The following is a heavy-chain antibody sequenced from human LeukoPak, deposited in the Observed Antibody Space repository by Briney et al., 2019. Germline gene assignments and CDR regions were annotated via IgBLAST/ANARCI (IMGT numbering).Heavy chain of an antibody. V-gene: IGHV3-74*01. Sequence: PGGSLRLSCAASGFTFSSYWMHWVRQAPGKGLVWVSRINSDGSSTSYADSVKGRFTISRDNSKNTLYLQMNSLRAEDTAVYYCAKGPPYRPGDAFDIWGQGTMVTVSS. CDR2: INSDGSST. D-gene: IGHD3-16*02. J-gene: IGHJ3*02. CDR3: AKGPPYRPGDAFDI. CDR1: GFTFSSYW.